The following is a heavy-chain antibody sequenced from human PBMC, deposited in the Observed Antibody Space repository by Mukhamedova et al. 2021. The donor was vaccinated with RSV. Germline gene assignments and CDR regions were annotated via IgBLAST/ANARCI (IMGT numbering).Heavy chain of an antibody. J-gene: IGHJ6*01. D-gene: IGHD3-16*01. CDR1: SSYA. V-gene: IGHV3-30*04. CDR3: ARGPMEGAYYYYYYGMDV. Sequence: SSYAMHWVRQAPGKGLEWVAVISYDGSNKYYADSVKGRFTISRDNSKNTLYLQMNSLRAEDTAVYYCARGPMEGAYYYYYYGMDV. CDR2: ISYDGSNK.